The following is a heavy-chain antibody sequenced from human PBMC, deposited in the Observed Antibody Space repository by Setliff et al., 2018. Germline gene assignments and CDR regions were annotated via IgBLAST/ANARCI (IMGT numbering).Heavy chain of an antibody. CDR3: ARDADN. V-gene: IGHV4-30-2*01. CDR1: GGPIGSGTYS. J-gene: IGHJ4*02. CDR2: IARSGGT. Sequence: LSLTCDVSGGPIGSGTYSWSWIRQPPGKGLEWIGYIARSGGTYYNPSLKSRVTMSVDTSENRFSLNLTSVTAADTAVYYCARDADNWGQGTLVTVSS.